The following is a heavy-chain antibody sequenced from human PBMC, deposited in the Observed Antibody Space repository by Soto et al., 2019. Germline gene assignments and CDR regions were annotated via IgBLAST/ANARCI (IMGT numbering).Heavy chain of an antibody. Sequence: ASVKVSCKASGYTFTSYDMHWVRQAPGQGLEWMGIINPSGGSTSYAQKFQGRVTMTRDTSTSTVYMELSSLRSEDTAVYYCARDMDGGFLRLGSSPYYYYGMDVWGQGTTVTVSS. D-gene: IGHD3-16*01. J-gene: IGHJ6*02. CDR1: GYTFTSYD. V-gene: IGHV1-46*01. CDR2: INPSGGST. CDR3: ARDMDGGFLRLGSSPYYYYGMDV.